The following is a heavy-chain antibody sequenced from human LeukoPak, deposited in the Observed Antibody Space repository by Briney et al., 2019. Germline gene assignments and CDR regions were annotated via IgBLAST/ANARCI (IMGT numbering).Heavy chain of an antibody. CDR3: AKDHRDSGNYYYYYGMDV. CDR1: GFTFSSYA. CDR2: ISGSGGST. J-gene: IGHJ6*02. D-gene: IGHD1-26*01. Sequence: GGSLRLSCAASGFTFSSYAMSWVRQAPGKGLEWVSAISGSGGSTYYADSVKGRFTISRDNSKNTLYLQMNSLRAEDTAVYYCAKDHRDSGNYYYYYGMDVWGQGTAVAVSS. V-gene: IGHV3-23*01.